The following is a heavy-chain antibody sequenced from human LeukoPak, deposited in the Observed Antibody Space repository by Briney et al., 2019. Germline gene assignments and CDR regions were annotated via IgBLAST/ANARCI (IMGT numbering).Heavy chain of an antibody. Sequence: ASVKVSCKASGYTFTGYYMHWVRQAPGQGLEWMGGIIPIFGTANYAQKFQGRVTITADESTSTAYMELSSLRSEDTAVYYCARSRTVGATSWGQGTLVTVSS. CDR2: IIPIFGTA. CDR1: GYTFTGYY. V-gene: IGHV1-69*13. D-gene: IGHD1-26*01. CDR3: ARSRTVGATS. J-gene: IGHJ5*02.